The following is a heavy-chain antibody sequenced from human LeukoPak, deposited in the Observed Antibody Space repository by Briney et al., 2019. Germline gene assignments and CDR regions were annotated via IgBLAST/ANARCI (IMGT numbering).Heavy chain of an antibody. CDR2: IYYSGST. CDR1: GGSISSYY. D-gene: IGHD6-13*01. V-gene: IGHV4-59*08. CDR3: ARMGGSSSWYTALQCNWFDP. Sequence: SETLSLTCTVSGGSISSYYWSWIRQPPGKGLEWIGYIYYSGSTNYNPSLKSRVTISVDTSKNQFSLKLSSVTAADTAVYYCARMGGSSSWYTALQCNWFDPWGQGTLVTVSS. J-gene: IGHJ5*02.